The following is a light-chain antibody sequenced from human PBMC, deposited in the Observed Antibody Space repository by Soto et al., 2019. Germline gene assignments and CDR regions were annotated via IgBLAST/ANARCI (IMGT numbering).Light chain of an antibody. CDR1: QSVSSN. CDR3: QQYNNWPRT. Sequence: EIVMTQSPATLSVSPGERATLSCRASQSVSSNLAWYQQKPGQAPRLLIYGASTRATGIPARFSGSGSGTEFTLTLSSPQSENFSVYYCQQYNNWPRTFGPGTKVDIK. J-gene: IGKJ3*01. V-gene: IGKV3-15*01. CDR2: GAS.